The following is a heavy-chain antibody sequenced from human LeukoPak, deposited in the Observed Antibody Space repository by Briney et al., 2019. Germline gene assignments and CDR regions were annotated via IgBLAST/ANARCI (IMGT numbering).Heavy chain of an antibody. V-gene: IGHV4-61*05. CDR2: IYYSGRT. CDR3: ARLRNWRDWYFDL. J-gene: IGHJ2*01. D-gene: IGHD1-1*01. CDR1: GGSISSSSYY. Sequence: SETLSLTCTVSGGSISSSSYYWGWIRQPPGKGLEWIGYIYYSGRTNYNPSLKSRVTISVDTSKNQFSLKLSSVTAADTAVYYCARLRNWRDWYFDLWGRGTLVTVSS.